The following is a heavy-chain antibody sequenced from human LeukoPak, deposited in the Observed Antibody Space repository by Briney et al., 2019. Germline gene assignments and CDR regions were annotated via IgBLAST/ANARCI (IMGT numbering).Heavy chain of an antibody. CDR1: GYTFTSYY. V-gene: IGHV1-46*01. CDR2: INPSGGST. CDR3: ARDLVGALDY. D-gene: IGHD1-26*01. Sequence: GASVKVSCKASGYTFTSYYMHWVRQARGQGLEWMGIINPSGGSTSYAQKFQGRVTMTRDMSTSTVYMELSSLRSEDTAVYYCARDLVGALDYWGQGTLVTVSS. J-gene: IGHJ4*02.